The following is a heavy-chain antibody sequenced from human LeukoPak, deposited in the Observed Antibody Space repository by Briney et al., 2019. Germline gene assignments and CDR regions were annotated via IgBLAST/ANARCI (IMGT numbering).Heavy chain of an antibody. Sequence: GESLKISCKVSGYTFSNFWIGWVRQRPGKGLECMGFIYPDDSDTTYSPSFQGQVSIPADKSIRTAFLQWSSLKASDSAIYYCARGRGGYTGYENLDYWGQGTLVTVFS. J-gene: IGHJ4*02. CDR1: GYTFSNFW. D-gene: IGHD5-12*01. CDR3: ARGRGGYTGYENLDY. V-gene: IGHV5-51*01. CDR2: IYPDDSDT.